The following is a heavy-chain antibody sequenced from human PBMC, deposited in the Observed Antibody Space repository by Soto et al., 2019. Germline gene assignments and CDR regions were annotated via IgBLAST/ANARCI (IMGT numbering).Heavy chain of an antibody. J-gene: IGHJ4*02. CDR3: ARDRPTGYVSTYFDY. CDR1: GFTFNNYG. CDR2: ISFDGSNK. D-gene: IGHD5-12*01. Sequence: PGWALRLSCAASGFTFNNYGMHWVRQAPGKGLEWVAHISFDGSNKYYADSVKGRFTISRDNSKNTLYLQMNSLRAEDTAVYYCARDRPTGYVSTYFDYWGQGTLVTVSS. V-gene: IGHV3-30-3*01.